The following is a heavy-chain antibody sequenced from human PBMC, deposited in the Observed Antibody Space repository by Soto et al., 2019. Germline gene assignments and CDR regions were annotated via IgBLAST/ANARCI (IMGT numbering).Heavy chain of an antibody. Sequence: GGSLRLSCAASGISINKYWMSWVRQAPGKGPEWVANIKQDGSETWYVDSVKGRFTISRGNAKNSLYLQMDSLRVEDTAVYYCARDRFPSSRLNCFFDTWGQGALVTVS. D-gene: IGHD6-19*01. J-gene: IGHJ4*02. V-gene: IGHV3-7*01. CDR1: GISINKYW. CDR3: ARDRFPSSRLNCFFDT. CDR2: IKQDGSET.